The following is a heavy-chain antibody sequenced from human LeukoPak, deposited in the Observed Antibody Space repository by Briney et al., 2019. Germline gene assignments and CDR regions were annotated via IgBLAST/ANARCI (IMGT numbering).Heavy chain of an antibody. D-gene: IGHD3-10*01. CDR1: GYTFTSYG. J-gene: IGHJ4*02. CDR3: ARTYYYGSGSYYKPSTLKY. V-gene: IGHV1-18*01. CDR2: ISAYNGNT. Sequence: GASVKVSCKASGYTFTSYGISWVRQAPGQGLEWMGWISAYNGNTNYAQKLQGRVTMTTDTSTSTAYMELRSLRSDDTAVYYCARTYYYGSGSYYKPSTLKYWGQGTLVTVSS.